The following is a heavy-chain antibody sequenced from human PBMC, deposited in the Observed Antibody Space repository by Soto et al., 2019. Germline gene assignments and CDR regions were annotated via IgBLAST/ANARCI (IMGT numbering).Heavy chain of an antibody. CDR2: ISYDGSNK. CDR1: GFTFSSYA. J-gene: IGHJ6*02. Sequence: PGGSLRLSCAASGFTFSSYAMHWVRQAPGKGLEWVAVISYDGSNKYYADSVKGRFTISRDNSKNTLYLQMNSLRAEDTAVYYCAREGGSGSYYGYYYGMDVWGQGTTVTVSS. CDR3: AREGGSGSYYGYYYGMDV. D-gene: IGHD1-26*01. V-gene: IGHV3-30-3*01.